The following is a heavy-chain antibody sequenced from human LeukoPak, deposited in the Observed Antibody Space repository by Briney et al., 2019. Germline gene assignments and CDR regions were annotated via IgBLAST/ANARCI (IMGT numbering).Heavy chain of an antibody. Sequence: PGGSLGLSCATSGFTFSNCNMNWVRQAPGKGLEWVSSISSSGTFIYYADSVKGRFTISRDSAKNSLYLQMNSLRAEDTAVYYCARGGSGTYNAFDIWGQGTMVTVSS. CDR1: GFTFSNCN. CDR2: ISSSGTFI. V-gene: IGHV3-21*01. J-gene: IGHJ3*02. CDR3: ARGGSGTYNAFDI. D-gene: IGHD1-26*01.